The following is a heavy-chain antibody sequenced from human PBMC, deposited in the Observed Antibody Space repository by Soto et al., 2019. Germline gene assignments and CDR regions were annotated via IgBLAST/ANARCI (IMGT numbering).Heavy chain of an antibody. CDR1: GGSINTYY. Sequence: SETLSLTCTVSGGSINTYYWSWIRQPAGKRLEWIGRIYGDGTTKYNPSLKSRVTMTVDTSKKHFSLRLNSVTAADTAVYFFVTEVRGGFTGIFDQWGQGTRVTVSS. CDR3: VTEVRGGFTGIFDQ. D-gene: IGHD2-15*01. CDR2: IYGDGTT. V-gene: IGHV4-4*07. J-gene: IGHJ4*02.